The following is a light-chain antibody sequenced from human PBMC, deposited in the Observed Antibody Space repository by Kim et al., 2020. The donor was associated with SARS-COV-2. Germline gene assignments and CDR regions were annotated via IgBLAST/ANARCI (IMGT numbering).Light chain of an antibody. Sequence: STGDRVTITCRASQGISSYLAWYQQKPGKAPKLLIYAASTLQSGVPSRFSGSGSGTEFTLTISCLQSEDFATYYCQQYYSYPPITFGGGTKVDIK. CDR3: QQYYSYPPIT. CDR2: AAS. V-gene: IGKV1-8*01. J-gene: IGKJ4*01. CDR1: QGISSY.